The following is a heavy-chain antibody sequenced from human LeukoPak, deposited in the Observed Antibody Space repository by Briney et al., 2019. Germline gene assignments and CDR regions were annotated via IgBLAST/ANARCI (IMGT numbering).Heavy chain of an antibody. CDR2: ISAYNGNT. CDR3: ARVGRIVGAQGIDY. D-gene: IGHD1-26*01. CDR1: GYTFTSYG. J-gene: IGHJ4*02. V-gene: IGHV1-18*01. Sequence: ASVKVSCKASGYTFTSYGISWVRQAPGQGLKWMGWISAYNGNTNYAQKLQGRVTMTTDTSTSTAYMELRSLRSDDTAVYYCARVGRIVGAQGIDYWGQGTLVTVSS.